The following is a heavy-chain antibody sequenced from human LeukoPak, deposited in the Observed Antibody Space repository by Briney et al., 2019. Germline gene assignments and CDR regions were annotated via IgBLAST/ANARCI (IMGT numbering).Heavy chain of an antibody. J-gene: IGHJ6*02. CDR2: ISSSSSYI. D-gene: IGHD3-10*01. Sequence: PGGSLRLSCAASGFTFSSYSMNWVRQAPGKGLEWVSSISSSSSYIYYADSVKGRFTISRDNAKNSLYLQMSSLRAEDTAVYYCARAGDHYYGSGSYYNRYYYGMDVWGQGTTVTVSS. CDR1: GFTFSSYS. CDR3: ARAGDHYYGSGSYYNRYYYGMDV. V-gene: IGHV3-21*01.